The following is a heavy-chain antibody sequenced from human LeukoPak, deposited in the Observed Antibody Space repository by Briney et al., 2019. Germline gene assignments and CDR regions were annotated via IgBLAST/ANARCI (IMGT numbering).Heavy chain of an antibody. V-gene: IGHV3-30*18. CDR3: AKGRGVLTTANDY. CDR2: ISYEGSNK. D-gene: IGHD3-3*01. CDR1: RFTFSSYG. J-gene: IGHJ4*02. Sequence: PGGSPRLSCAASRFTFSSYGTHSVRQGPGKGVERGAVISYEGSNKYYADPVKGRFPISRDNYKNTLYLQMNSLRAEDTAVYYCAKGRGVLTTANDYWGQGTLVTVSS.